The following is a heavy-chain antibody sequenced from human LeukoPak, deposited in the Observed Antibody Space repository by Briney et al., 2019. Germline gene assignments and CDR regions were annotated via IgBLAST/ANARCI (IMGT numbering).Heavy chain of an antibody. Sequence: GGSLRRSCAASGFTFSSYSMNWVRQAPGKGLEWVSSISSSSSYIYYADSVKGRFTISRDNAKNSLYLQMNSLRAEDTAVYYCARGVVVAATPFDYWGQGTLVTVSS. CDR3: ARGVVVAATPFDY. D-gene: IGHD2-15*01. J-gene: IGHJ4*02. V-gene: IGHV3-21*01. CDR2: ISSSSSYI. CDR1: GFTFSSYS.